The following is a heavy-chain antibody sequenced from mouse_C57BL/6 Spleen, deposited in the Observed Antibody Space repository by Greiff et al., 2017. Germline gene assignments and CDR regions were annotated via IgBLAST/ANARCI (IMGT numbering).Heavy chain of an antibody. CDR2: IYPGNSDT. D-gene: IGHD1-1*01. V-gene: IGHV1-5*01. CDR3: ARGGDYYDGSYVFDY. Sequence: EVQLQQSGTVLARPGASVKMSCKTSGYTFPSYWMHWVKQRPGQGLEWIGAIYPGNSDTSYNQKFKGKANLTAVTSASTAYMELSSLANEDSAVYYCARGGDYYDGSYVFDYWGQGTTLTVSS. CDR1: GYTFPSYW. J-gene: IGHJ2*01.